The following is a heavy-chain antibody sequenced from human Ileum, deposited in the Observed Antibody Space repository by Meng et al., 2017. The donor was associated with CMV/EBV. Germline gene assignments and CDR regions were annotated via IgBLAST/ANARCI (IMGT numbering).Heavy chain of an antibody. CDR2: IKSKADGETT. CDR1: GFTFSNYA. D-gene: IGHD2-2*02. CDR3: AADIPAAIYPLDF. Sequence: GESLKISCAASGFTFSNYAMNWVRQAPGKGLEWVGRIKSKADGETTDYAAPVKGRFTISRDDSQNTLFLQMNSLKTDDTAVYYFAADIPAAIYPLDFWGLGTLVTVSS. V-gene: IGHV3-15*01. J-gene: IGHJ4*02.